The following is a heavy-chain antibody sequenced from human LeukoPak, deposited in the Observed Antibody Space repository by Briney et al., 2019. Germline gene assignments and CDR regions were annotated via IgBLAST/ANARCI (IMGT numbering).Heavy chain of an antibody. CDR2: IRYDGSNK. CDR3: ARENEVEYYYYMDV. CDR1: GFTFGDYA. D-gene: IGHD1-1*01. V-gene: IGHV3-30*02. J-gene: IGHJ6*03. Sequence: GGSLRLSCTTSGFTFGDYAMNWVRQAPGKGLEWVAFIRYDGSNKYYADSVKGRFTISRDNSKNTLYLQMNSLRAEDTAVYYCARENEVEYYYYMDVWGKGTTVTVSS.